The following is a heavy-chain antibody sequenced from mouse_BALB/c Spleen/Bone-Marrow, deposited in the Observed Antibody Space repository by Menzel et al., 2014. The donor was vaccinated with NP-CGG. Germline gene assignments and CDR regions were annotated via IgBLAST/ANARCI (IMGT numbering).Heavy chain of an antibody. CDR3: TTGGNDWFAY. Sequence: QVQLQQPGPELEKPGASVKMSCRASGYTFTSYWMNWVKQRPVQGLEWIGYINPTSGYTKYNQKFKDKATLTRDKSSSTAYMQLSSLTSEDSAVYYCTTGGNDWFAYWGQGTLVTVSA. V-gene: IGHV1-7*01. CDR2: INPTSGYT. J-gene: IGHJ3*01. CDR1: GYTFTSYW. D-gene: IGHD2-1*01.